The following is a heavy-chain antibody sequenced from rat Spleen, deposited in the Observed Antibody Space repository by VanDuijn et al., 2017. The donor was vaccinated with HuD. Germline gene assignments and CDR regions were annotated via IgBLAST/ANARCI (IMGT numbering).Heavy chain of an antibody. J-gene: IGHJ2*01. CDR1: GFSLTRYH. Sequence: VQLKESGPGLVQPSQTLSLTCTVSGFSLTRYHVTWVRQPPGEGLEWMGVIWTGGSTSYNSLLKSRLSISRDISKSQVFLRMNSLQTEDTATYYCARDAGILRYWGQGIMVAVSS. CDR2: IWTGGST. V-gene: IGHV2-43*01. CDR3: ARDAGILRY. D-gene: IGHD1-6*01.